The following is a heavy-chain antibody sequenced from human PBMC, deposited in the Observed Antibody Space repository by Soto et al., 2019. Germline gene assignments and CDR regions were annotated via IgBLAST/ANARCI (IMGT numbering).Heavy chain of an antibody. CDR2: IIPIFGTA. V-gene: IGHV1-69*13. D-gene: IGHD4-17*01. CDR3: ASLPKDYGDYYYYYGMDV. CDR1: GGTFSSYA. J-gene: IGHJ6*02. Sequence: ASVKVSCKASGGTFSSYAISWVRQAPGQGLEWMGGIIPIFGTANYAQKFQGRVTITADESTSTAYMELSSLRSEDTAVYYCASLPKDYGDYYYYYGMDVWGQGTKVTVSS.